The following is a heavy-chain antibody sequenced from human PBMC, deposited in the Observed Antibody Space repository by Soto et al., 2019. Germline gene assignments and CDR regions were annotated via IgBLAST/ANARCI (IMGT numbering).Heavy chain of an antibody. Sequence: PGGSLRLSCAASRFTFSTSALHWVRQAPGKGLEWVAVISSDGNKKYYAESVKGRFTISRDNSKNTLYVQMNSLRAEDTAIYYCARVHSTSSAFDYWGPGTLVTVS. D-gene: IGHD6-6*01. CDR1: RFTFSTSA. CDR3: ARVHSTSSAFDY. J-gene: IGHJ4*02. V-gene: IGHV3-30-3*01. CDR2: ISSDGNKK.